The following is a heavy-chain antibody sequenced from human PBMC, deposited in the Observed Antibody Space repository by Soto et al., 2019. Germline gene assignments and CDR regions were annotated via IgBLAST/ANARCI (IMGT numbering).Heavy chain of an antibody. CDR1: GGSISSGDYY. J-gene: IGHJ5*02. CDR2: RSYSGST. D-gene: IGHD2-21*02. V-gene: IGHV4-31*03. CDR3: AREGGLAYCGGDCLYNWFDP. Sequence: TLSLTCTVSGGSISSGDYYWSWVRQHPGKGLEWIGYRSYSGSTYYNPSLKSRVTIVVDTSRNQFSLRLSSVTAADTAVYYCAREGGLAYCGGDCLYNWFDPWGQGTLVTVSS.